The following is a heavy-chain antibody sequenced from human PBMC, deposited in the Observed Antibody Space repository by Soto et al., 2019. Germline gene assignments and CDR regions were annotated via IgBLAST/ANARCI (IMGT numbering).Heavy chain of an antibody. CDR3: ARSMYSTSAQLYYGMDV. Sequence: SETLSLTCAVSGYSIRSGYFWGWIRQPPGKGLEWIGSMYHSGITYYNLSLKRRVTISVDTSKNQLSLKLSSATAADTAVYYCARSMYSTSAQLYYGMDVWGQGTTVTVS. V-gene: IGHV4-38-2*01. CDR2: MYHSGIT. J-gene: IGHJ6*02. CDR1: GYSIRSGYF. D-gene: IGHD6-6*01.